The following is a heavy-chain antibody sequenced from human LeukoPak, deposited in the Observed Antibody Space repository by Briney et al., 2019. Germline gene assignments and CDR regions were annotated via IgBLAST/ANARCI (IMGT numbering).Heavy chain of an antibody. D-gene: IGHD3-22*01. V-gene: IGHV4-59*12. CDR1: GGSISSYY. J-gene: IGHJ4*02. CDR2: IYYSGST. CDR3: ARFYDSGGGYYFDY. Sequence: SETLSLTCTVSGGSISSYYWSWIRQPPGKGLEWIGYIYYSGSTNYNPSLKSRVTISVDTSKNQFSLKLSSVTAADTAVYYCARFYDSGGGYYFDYWGQGTLVTVSS.